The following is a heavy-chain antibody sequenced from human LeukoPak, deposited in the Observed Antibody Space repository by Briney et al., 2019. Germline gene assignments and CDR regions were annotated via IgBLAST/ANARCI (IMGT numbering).Heavy chain of an antibody. D-gene: IGHD1-14*01. Sequence: ASVKVSCKASGYTFTSYYIHWVRQAPGQGLEWMGIISPSGGSTTYAQKFQGRVTMARDTVTGTVYMELSSLRSEDTAVYYCARAPPGLGFDYWGQGTLVTVSS. CDR3: ARAPPGLGFDY. V-gene: IGHV1-46*01. CDR2: ISPSGGST. CDR1: GYTFTSYY. J-gene: IGHJ4*02.